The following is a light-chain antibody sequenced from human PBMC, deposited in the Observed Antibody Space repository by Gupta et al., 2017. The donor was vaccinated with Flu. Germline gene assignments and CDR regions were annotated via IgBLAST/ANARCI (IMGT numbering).Light chain of an antibody. CDR2: YKTDAYS. J-gene: IGLJ2*01. V-gene: IGLV5-45*01. CDR1: TSN. CDR3: MTWNSSAWV. Sequence: TSNIYRYQHKSESPTQYVLTYKTDAYSKRGSGVPSRFSGSKYGSATAGILLMSGLESEDEDDYCCMTWNSSAWVFGGGTKLTVL.